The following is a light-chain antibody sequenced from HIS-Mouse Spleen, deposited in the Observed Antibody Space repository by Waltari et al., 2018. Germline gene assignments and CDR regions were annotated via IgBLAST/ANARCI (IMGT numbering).Light chain of an antibody. CDR3: YSTDSSGNHRV. J-gene: IGLJ2*01. CDR1: ALPKKY. CDR2: EDS. V-gene: IGLV3-10*01. Sequence: SYELTQPPSVSVSPGQTARITCSGDALPKKYAYWYQQKSGQAPVLVIDEDSKGPAGSPEGFTGSSSGTMATLTISGAQVEDEADYYCYSTDSSGNHRVFGGGTKLTVL.